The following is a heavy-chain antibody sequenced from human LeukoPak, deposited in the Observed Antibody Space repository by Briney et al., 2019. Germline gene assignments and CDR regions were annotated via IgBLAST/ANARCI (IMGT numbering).Heavy chain of an antibody. V-gene: IGHV4-30-4*08. J-gene: IGHJ4*02. CDR2: IYYSGST. CDR1: GGSISSGDYY. Sequence: PSQTLSLTCTVSGGSISSGDYYRSWIRQPPGKGLEWIGYIYYSGSTYYNPSLKSRVTISVDTSKNQFSLKLSSVTAADTAVYYCARDGGCSSTSCLFDYWGQGTLVTVSS. D-gene: IGHD2-2*01. CDR3: ARDGGCSSTSCLFDY.